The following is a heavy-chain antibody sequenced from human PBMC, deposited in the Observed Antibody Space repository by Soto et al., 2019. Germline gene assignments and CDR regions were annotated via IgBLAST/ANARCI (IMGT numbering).Heavy chain of an antibody. CDR1: GFTFSSFT. V-gene: IGHV3-21*01. CDR3: ARGGEYQLPFDY. CDR2: ISSSSSYI. J-gene: IGHJ4*02. Sequence: GGSLRLSCAASGFTFSSFTMNWVRQAPGKGLEWVSSISSSSSYIYYADSMKGRFTISRDNAKNSLYLRMNSLRADDTAVYFCARGGEYQLPFDYWGQGTLVTVSS. D-gene: IGHD2-2*01.